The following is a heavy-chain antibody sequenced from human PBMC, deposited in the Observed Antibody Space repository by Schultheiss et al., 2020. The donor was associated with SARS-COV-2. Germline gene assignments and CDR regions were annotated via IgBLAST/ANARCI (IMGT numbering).Heavy chain of an antibody. CDR3: AREPREGETYGDYVRVYYYYGMDV. CDR2: INPNSGGT. D-gene: IGHD4-17*01. Sequence: ASVKVSCKASGYTFIGYYLHWVRQAPGQGLEWMGWINPNSGGTNYAQKFQGRVTMTRDTSISTAYMELSRLRSDDTAVYYCAREPREGETYGDYVRVYYYYGMDVWGRGATVTVSS. CDR1: GYTFIGYY. J-gene: IGHJ6*02. V-gene: IGHV1-2*02.